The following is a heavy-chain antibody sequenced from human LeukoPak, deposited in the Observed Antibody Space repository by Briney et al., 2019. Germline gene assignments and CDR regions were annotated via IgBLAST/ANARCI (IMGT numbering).Heavy chain of an antibody. Sequence: PGRSLRLSCAASGFTFSEYGMPWVRQAPGEGLEWVAVIWNDGSNKQYADSVKGRFTISRDNSKNTLYLQMNSLRVEDTAVYYCAKDGSGPYYSLFDPWGQGTLVIVSS. V-gene: IGHV3-33*06. CDR1: GFTFSEYG. CDR3: AKDGSGPYYSLFDP. D-gene: IGHD3-10*01. CDR2: IWNDGSNK. J-gene: IGHJ5*02.